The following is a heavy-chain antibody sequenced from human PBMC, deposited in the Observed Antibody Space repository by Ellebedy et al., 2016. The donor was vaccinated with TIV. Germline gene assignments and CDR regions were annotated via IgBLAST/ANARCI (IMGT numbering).Heavy chain of an antibody. CDR3: ARLGAYYDSSGKSLRGDY. CDR2: IIPIFGTA. V-gene: IGHV1-69*13. Sequence: SVKVSCXASGGTFSSYAISWVRQAPGQGLEWMGGIIPIFGTANYAQKFQGRVTITADESTSTAYMELSSLRSEDTAVYYCARLGAYYDSSGKSLRGDYWGQGTLVTVSS. D-gene: IGHD3-22*01. CDR1: GGTFSSYA. J-gene: IGHJ4*02.